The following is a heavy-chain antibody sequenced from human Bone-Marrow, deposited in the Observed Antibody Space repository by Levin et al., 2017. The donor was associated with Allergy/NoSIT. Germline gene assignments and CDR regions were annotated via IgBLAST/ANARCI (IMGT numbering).Heavy chain of an antibody. D-gene: IGHD2-8*01. CDR2: ISSSGSTI. CDR3: ASSAPDCTNGVCYSGGYYYGMDV. CDR1: GFTFSSYE. V-gene: IGHV3-48*03. J-gene: IGHJ6*02. Sequence: GGSLRLSCAASGFTFSSYEMNWVRQAPGKGLEWVSYISSSGSTIYYADSVKGRFTISRDNAKNSLYLQMNSLRAEDTAVYYCASSAPDCTNGVCYSGGYYYGMDVWGQGTTVTVSS.